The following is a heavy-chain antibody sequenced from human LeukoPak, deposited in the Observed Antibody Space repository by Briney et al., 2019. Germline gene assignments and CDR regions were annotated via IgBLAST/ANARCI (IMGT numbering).Heavy chain of an antibody. J-gene: IGHJ3*02. V-gene: IGHV3-48*03. CDR3: ARGGIFMTSGAFDI. CDR2: ISSSGSTI. CDR1: GFIFSSYE. D-gene: IGHD2/OR15-2a*01. Sequence: PGGSLRLSCAASGFIFSSYEMNWVRQAPGKGLEWVSYISSSGSTIYYADSVKGRFTISRDNAKNSLYLQMNSLRAEDTAVYYCARGGIFMTSGAFDIWGQGTMVTVSS.